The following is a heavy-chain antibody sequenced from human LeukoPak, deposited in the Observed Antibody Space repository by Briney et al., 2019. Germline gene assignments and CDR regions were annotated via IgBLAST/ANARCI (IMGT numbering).Heavy chain of an antibody. CDR2: MNPNSGNT. D-gene: IGHD2-21*01. CDR3: ARGAYPYYYGMDV. CDR1: GGTFSSYA. Sequence: ASVKVSCKASGGTFSSYAISWVRQAPGQGLEWMGWMNPNSGNTGYAQKFQGRVTMTRNTSISTAYMELSSLRSEDTAVYYCARGAYPYYYGMDVWGQGTTVTVSS. J-gene: IGHJ6*02. V-gene: IGHV1-8*02.